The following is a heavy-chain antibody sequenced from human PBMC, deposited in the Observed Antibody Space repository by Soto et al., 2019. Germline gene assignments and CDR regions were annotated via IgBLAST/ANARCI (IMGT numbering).Heavy chain of an antibody. CDR3: ASLNNYYDSSGLRYYYYGMEV. V-gene: IGHV1-8*01. D-gene: IGHD3-22*01. Sequence: GASVKVSCKASGYTFTSYDINWVRQATGQGLEWMGWMNPNSGNTGYAQKFQGRVTMTRNTSISTAYMELSSLRSEDTAVYYCASLNNYYDSSGLRYYYYGMEVWGQGTTVTVS. CDR1: GYTFTSYD. CDR2: MNPNSGNT. J-gene: IGHJ6*02.